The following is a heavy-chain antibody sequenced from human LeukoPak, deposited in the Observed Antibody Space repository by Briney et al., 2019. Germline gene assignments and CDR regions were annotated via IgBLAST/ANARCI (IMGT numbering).Heavy chain of an antibody. CDR3: ARLFGGYGYVFGNWFDP. CDR2: IYPGDSDT. V-gene: IGHV5-51*01. Sequence: GESLKISCKGSGYSFTSYWIGWVRQMPGKGLEWMGIIYPGDSDTRYSPSFQGQVTISADKSISTAYLQWSSLKASDTAMYYCARLFGGYGYVFGNWFDPWGQGTLVTVSS. D-gene: IGHD5-18*01. J-gene: IGHJ5*02. CDR1: GYSFTSYW.